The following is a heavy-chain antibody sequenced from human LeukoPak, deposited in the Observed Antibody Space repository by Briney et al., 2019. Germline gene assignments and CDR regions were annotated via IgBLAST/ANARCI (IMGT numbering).Heavy chain of an antibody. D-gene: IGHD3-22*01. Sequence: SVNVSCKASGGTFSSYAISWVRQAPGQGLEWMGGIIPIFGTANYAQKFQGRVTITADESTSTAYMELSSLRSEDTAVYYCARDYYDSSGYLGYFDYWGQGTLVTVSS. CDR3: ARDYYDSSGYLGYFDY. CDR2: IIPIFGTA. V-gene: IGHV1-69*13. CDR1: GGTFSSYA. J-gene: IGHJ4*02.